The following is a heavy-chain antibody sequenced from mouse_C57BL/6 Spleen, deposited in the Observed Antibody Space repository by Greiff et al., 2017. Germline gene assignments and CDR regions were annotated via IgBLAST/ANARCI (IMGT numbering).Heavy chain of an antibody. J-gene: IGHJ2*01. V-gene: IGHV1-50*01. CDR1: GYTFTSYW. Sequence: VQLQQPGAELVKPGASVKLSCKASGYTFTSYWMQWVKQRPGQGLEWIGEIDPSDSYTNYKQKFKGKATLTVDTSSSTAYMQLSSLTSEDSAVYYCARRGIITTVDYFDYWGQGTTLTVSS. CDR3: ARRGIITTVDYFDY. CDR2: IDPSDSYT. D-gene: IGHD1-1*01.